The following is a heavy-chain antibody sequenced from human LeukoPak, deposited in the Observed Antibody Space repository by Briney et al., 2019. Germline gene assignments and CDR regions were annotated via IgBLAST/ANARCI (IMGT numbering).Heavy chain of an antibody. J-gene: IGHJ4*02. CDR3: ASGSYSNLDY. CDR1: GGSFSGYY. CDR2: INHSGGT. D-gene: IGHD4-11*01. V-gene: IGHV4-34*01. Sequence: SETLSLTCAVYGGSFSGYYWSWIRQPPGKGLEWIGEINHSGGTNYNPSLKSRVTISVDTSKNQFSLKLSSVTAADTAVYYCASGSYSNLDYWGQGTLVTVSS.